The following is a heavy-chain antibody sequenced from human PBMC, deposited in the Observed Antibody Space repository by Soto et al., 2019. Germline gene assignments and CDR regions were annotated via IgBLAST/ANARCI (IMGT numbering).Heavy chain of an antibody. CDR2: VWSNGINK. CDR1: GFSFTNYG. V-gene: IGHV3-33*01. Sequence: VGSLRLSCATSGFSFTNYGMHWVRQAPVKVLEWVAVVWSNGINKYYADSVRVRFTISRDNSRNSLSLLMNSLRVEDKALYYCVRERGPFDAFDFWGQGTMVTVSS. J-gene: IGHJ3*01. CDR3: VRERGPFDAFDF.